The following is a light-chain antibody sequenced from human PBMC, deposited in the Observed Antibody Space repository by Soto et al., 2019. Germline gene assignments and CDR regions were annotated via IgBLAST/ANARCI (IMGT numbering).Light chain of an antibody. J-gene: IGKJ1*01. Sequence: DVVMTQSPLSLPVTLGQPASISCRSSRSLVYSDGDIYLSWFQQRPGQPPRLLIYKVSDRLSGVPDRFSGSGAGTDFTLTISRVEAEDVGVYYCMQATQSSWTFGQGTKVDIK. CDR3: MQATQSSWT. CDR1: RSLVYSDGDIY. V-gene: IGKV2-24*01. CDR2: KVS.